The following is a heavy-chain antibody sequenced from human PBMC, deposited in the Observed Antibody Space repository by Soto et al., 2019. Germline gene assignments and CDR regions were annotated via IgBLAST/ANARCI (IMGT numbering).Heavy chain of an antibody. D-gene: IGHD2-21*02. CDR2: ISSSGST. J-gene: IGHJ5*02. CDR3: ARSGVTGIVIPSHWFDP. Sequence: QVQLQQSGPGLLKPSQILSLTCTVSGDSIGGVGYWSWIRQYPGRGLEWIGCISSSGSTCYNPALNNRLSLSLVTSQNLFSLKLLSVTAADTAIYYCARSGVTGIVIPSHWFDPWGQGTLVTVSS. CDR1: GDSIGGVGY. V-gene: IGHV4-31*03.